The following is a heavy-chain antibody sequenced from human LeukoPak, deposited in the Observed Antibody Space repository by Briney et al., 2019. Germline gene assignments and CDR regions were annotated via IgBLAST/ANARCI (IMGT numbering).Heavy chain of an antibody. Sequence: GGSLRLSCAASGFTFSSYAMHWVRQAPGKGLEWVAFIRYDGSNKYYADSVKGRFTISRDNSKNTLYLQMNSLRAEDTAVYYCAKGPKRYNILTGYFVIETAFDIWGQGTMVTVSS. CDR2: IRYDGSNK. D-gene: IGHD3-9*01. CDR1: GFTFSSYA. CDR3: AKGPKRYNILTGYFVIETAFDI. J-gene: IGHJ3*02. V-gene: IGHV3-30*02.